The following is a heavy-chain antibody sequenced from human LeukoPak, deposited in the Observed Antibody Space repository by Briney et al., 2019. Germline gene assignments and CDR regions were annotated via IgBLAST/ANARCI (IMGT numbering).Heavy chain of an antibody. Sequence: GESLKISCEASGFTFSAYAMTWVRQAPGKGLEWVSDISSSGSYIDYADSVKGRFTISRDNAKNSLFLQMNSLRAEDTAVYYCARSLIADGAFDIWGQGTMVTVSS. CDR1: GFTFSAYA. CDR3: ARSLIADGAFDI. CDR2: ISSSGSYI. J-gene: IGHJ3*02. V-gene: IGHV3-21*01. D-gene: IGHD2-21*01.